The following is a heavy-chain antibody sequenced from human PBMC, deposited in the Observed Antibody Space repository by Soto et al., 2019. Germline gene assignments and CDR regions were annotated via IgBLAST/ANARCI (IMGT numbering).Heavy chain of an antibody. V-gene: IGHV4-59*01. CDR3: ARYRREAVAGYTLDN. Sequence: LSLTCTVSGGSISSNYWTWIRQPPGKGLEWIGYVYNSGSTNYNPSLKSRVTISEDTSKSQFSLKVNSMTAADTAVYYCARYRREAVAGYTLDNWGQGILVTVPS. CDR2: VYNSGST. D-gene: IGHD6-13*01. J-gene: IGHJ4*02. CDR1: GGSISSNY.